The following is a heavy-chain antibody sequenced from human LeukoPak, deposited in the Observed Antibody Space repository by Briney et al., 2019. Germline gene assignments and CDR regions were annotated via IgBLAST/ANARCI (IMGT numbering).Heavy chain of an antibody. V-gene: IGHV3-7*01. CDR1: GFTFSSYW. CDR3: ARATGLQWLVPSLHYYGMDV. CDR2: IKQDGSEK. Sequence: GGSLRLSCAASGFTFSSYWMSWVRQAPGKGLGWVANIKQDGSEKYYVDSVKGRFTISRDNAKNSLYLQMNSLRAEDTAVYYCARATGLQWLVPSLHYYGMDVWGQGTTVTVSS. J-gene: IGHJ6*02. D-gene: IGHD6-19*01.